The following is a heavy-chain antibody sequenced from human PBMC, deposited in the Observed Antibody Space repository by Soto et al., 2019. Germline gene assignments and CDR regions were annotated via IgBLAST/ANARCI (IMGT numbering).Heavy chain of an antibody. CDR1: GGTFSSYT. Sequence: QVQLVQSGAEVKKPGSSVKVSCKASGGTFSSYTISWVRQAPGQGLEWMGRIIPILGIANYAQKFQGRVTITADKSTSTAYMELSSVRSEDTAVYYCARGLLWFGELGNDAFDIWGQGTMVTVSS. CDR3: ARGLLWFGELGNDAFDI. D-gene: IGHD3-10*01. J-gene: IGHJ3*02. CDR2: IIPILGIA. V-gene: IGHV1-69*02.